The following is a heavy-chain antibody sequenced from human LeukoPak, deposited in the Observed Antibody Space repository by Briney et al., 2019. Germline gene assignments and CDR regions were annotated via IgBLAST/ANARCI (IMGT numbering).Heavy chain of an antibody. J-gene: IGHJ3*02. CDR2: IKQDGSEK. V-gene: IGHV3-7*01. Sequence: PGGSLRLSCAASGFTFSSYWMSWVRQAPGKGLEWVANIKQDGSEKYYVDSVKGRFTISRDNAKNTLYLQMNSLRAEDTAVYYCAKDGAYYGSGSYESAFDIWGQGTMVTVSS. CDR3: AKDGAYYGSGSYESAFDI. D-gene: IGHD3-10*01. CDR1: GFTFSSYW.